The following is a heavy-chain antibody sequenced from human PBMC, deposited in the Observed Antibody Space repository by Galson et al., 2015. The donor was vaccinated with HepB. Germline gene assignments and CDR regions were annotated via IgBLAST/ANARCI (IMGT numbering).Heavy chain of an antibody. D-gene: IGHD2-15*01. J-gene: IGHJ4*02. Sequence: SLRLSCAASGFTFSTYAMHWVRQAPGKGLEYVSAISSNEGSTYYADSVKGRFTISRDNSKNTLYLQMSSLRTEDTGVYYCVKVGRGSHNGWADYWGQGTLVTVS. CDR1: GFTFSTYA. V-gene: IGHV3-64D*06. CDR2: ISSNEGST. CDR3: VKVGRGSHNGWADY.